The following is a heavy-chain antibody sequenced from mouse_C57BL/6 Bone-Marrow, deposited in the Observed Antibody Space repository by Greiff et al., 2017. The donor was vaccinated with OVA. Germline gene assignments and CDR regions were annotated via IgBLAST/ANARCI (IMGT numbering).Heavy chain of an antibody. CDR2: INYDGSST. CDR1: GFTFSDYY. Sequence: EVKLVESEGGLVQPGSSMKLSCTASGFTFSDYYMAWVRQVPEKGLEWVANINYDGSSTYYLDSLKSRFIISRDNAKNILYLQMSSLKSEDTATYYCARSLYSNYWYFDVWGTGTTVTVSS. V-gene: IGHV5-16*01. D-gene: IGHD2-5*01. J-gene: IGHJ1*03. CDR3: ARSLYSNYWYFDV.